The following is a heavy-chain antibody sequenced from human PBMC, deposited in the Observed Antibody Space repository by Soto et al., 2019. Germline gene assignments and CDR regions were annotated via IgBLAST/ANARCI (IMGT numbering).Heavy chain of an antibody. J-gene: IGHJ6*02. CDR3: ARDGYYDFWSGYRSDDYYYGMDV. CDR2: ISAYNGNT. Sequence: ASVKVSCKASGYTFTSYGISWVRQAPGQGLEWMGWISAYNGNTNYARKLQGRVTMTTDTSTSTAYMELRSLRSDDTAVYYCARDGYYDFWSGYRSDDYYYGMDVWGQGTTVTVSS. V-gene: IGHV1-18*01. CDR1: GYTFTSYG. D-gene: IGHD3-3*01.